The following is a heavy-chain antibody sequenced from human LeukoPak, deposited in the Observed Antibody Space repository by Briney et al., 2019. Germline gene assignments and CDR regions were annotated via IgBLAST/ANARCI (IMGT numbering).Heavy chain of an antibody. V-gene: IGHV3-23*01. CDR3: AADPDHIVGATSADY. CDR2: IGGRGTYT. J-gene: IGHJ4*02. D-gene: IGHD1-26*01. CDR1: GFTFNSCA. Sequence: GGSLRLSCAASGFTFNSCAMNWVRQAKGKGLEWVSVIGGRGTYTHYADSVKGRFTVSRDNSKNTLYMQMNSLRAEDTAVYYCAADPDHIVGATSADYWGQGTLVTVSS.